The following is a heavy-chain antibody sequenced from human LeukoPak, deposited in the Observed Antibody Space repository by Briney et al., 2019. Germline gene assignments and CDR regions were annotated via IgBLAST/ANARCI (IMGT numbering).Heavy chain of an antibody. CDR1: GGSISIYY. Sequence: SETLSLTCTVSGGSISIYYWSWIRQPPGKGLEWSGYIYYSVSTYYNPSLESRVTISVDTSKNQFSLKLRSVTAADTAVYYCARGYYGDSASPFDYWGQGTLVTVSS. CDR2: IYYSVST. V-gene: IGHV4-59*12. D-gene: IGHD4-17*01. CDR3: ARGYYGDSASPFDY. J-gene: IGHJ4*02.